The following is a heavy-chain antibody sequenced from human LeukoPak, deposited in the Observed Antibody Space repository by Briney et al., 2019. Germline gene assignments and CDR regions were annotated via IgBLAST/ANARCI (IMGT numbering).Heavy chain of an antibody. Sequence: ADSVKVSCKASGYTFTGYYMHWVRQAPGQGLEWMGWINPNSGGTNYAQKFQGRVTMTRDTSISTAYMELSRLRSDDTAVYYCASIRVPGYSSGWSTDYWGQGTLVTVSS. CDR2: INPNSGGT. CDR1: GYTFTGYY. D-gene: IGHD6-19*01. J-gene: IGHJ4*02. CDR3: ASIRVPGYSSGWSTDY. V-gene: IGHV1-2*02.